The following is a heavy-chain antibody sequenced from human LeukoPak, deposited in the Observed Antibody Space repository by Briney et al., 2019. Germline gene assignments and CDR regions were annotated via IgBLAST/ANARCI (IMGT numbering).Heavy chain of an antibody. CDR3: ARHGALVWCGEFGGMGA. CDR2: IYTSGST. D-gene: IGHD3-10*01. Sequence: SETLSLTCTVSGGSISSYYWSWIRQPAGKGLEWIGRIYTSGSTNYNPSLKSRVTMSVDTSKTQFALKLRSVTASDTAVYYCARHGALVWCGEFGGMGAWGQGSTVTVSS. CDR1: GGSISSYY. V-gene: IGHV4-4*07. J-gene: IGHJ6*02.